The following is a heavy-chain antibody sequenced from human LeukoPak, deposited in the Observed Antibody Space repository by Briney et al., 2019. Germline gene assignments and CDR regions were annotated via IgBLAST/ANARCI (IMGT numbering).Heavy chain of an antibody. CDR3: ASSYSSSSGDY. D-gene: IGHD6-6*01. CDR1: GYTFTSYG. V-gene: IGHV1-69*13. J-gene: IGHJ4*02. CDR2: IIPIFGTA. Sequence: ASVKVSCKASGYTFTSYGISWVRQAPGQGLEWMGGIIPIFGTANYAQKFQGRVTITADESTSTAYMELSSLRSEDTAVYYCASSYSSSSGDYWGQGTLVTVSS.